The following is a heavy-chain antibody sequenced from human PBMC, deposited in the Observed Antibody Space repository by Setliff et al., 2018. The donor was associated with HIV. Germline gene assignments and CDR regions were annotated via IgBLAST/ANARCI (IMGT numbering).Heavy chain of an antibody. D-gene: IGHD3-3*01. CDR1: GYSFTGYW. CDR2: MYPGDSET. V-gene: IGHV5-51*01. Sequence: SGESLRISCKASGYSFTGYWIGWVRQMPGKGLELMGIMYPGDSETRYSPSFQGQVTISADKSISTAYLQWSSLKASDTAMYYCARLSSARMTIFGVVSYHMDVWGEGTTVTVSS. J-gene: IGHJ6*03. CDR3: ARLSSARMTIFGVVSYHMDV.